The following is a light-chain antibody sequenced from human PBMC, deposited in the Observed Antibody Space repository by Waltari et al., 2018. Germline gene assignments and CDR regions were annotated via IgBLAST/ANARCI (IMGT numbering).Light chain of an antibody. CDR3: QQSYSAVFT. J-gene: IGKJ3*01. CDR1: QTISTY. V-gene: IGKV1-39*01. CDR2: GAS. Sequence: IQMTQSPSSLSASVGDRVALTCRASQTISTYLNWYQQKPGKAPELLIYGASSLQSGVPSRFSGSGSGTDFTLTINSLQPEDFTTYYCQQSYSAVFTFGPGTKVEVK.